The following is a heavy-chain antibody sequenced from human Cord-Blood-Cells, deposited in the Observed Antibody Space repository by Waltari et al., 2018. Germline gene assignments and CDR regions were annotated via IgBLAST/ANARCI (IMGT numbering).Heavy chain of an antibody. V-gene: IGHV3-48*02. D-gene: IGHD2-8*02. CDR2: IISSSSTI. CDR3: ARDLAGGFDY. J-gene: IGHJ4*02. CDR1: GFTTSSYT. Sequence: EVQLVESGGGLVQPGGSLRLSCAASGFTTSSYTMNWVRQAPGKGLEWVSYIISSSSTIYYADSVKGRFTISRDNAKNSLYLQMNSLRDEDTAVYYCARDLAGGFDYWGQGTLVTVSS.